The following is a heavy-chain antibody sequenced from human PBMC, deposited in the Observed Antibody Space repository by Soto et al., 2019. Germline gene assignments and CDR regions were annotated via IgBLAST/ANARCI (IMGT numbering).Heavy chain of an antibody. D-gene: IGHD6-6*01. CDR3: AHRPVEYSSSSAYNWFDP. CDR1: GFSLSTSGVG. J-gene: IGHJ5*02. CDR2: IYWNDDK. Sequence: SGPTLEPTQTLTLTCTFSGFSLSTSGVGVGWIRQPPGKALEWLALIYWNDDKRYSPSLKSRLTITKDTSKNQVVLTMTNMDPVDTATYYCAHRPVEYSSSSAYNWFDPWGQGTLVTVSS. V-gene: IGHV2-5*01.